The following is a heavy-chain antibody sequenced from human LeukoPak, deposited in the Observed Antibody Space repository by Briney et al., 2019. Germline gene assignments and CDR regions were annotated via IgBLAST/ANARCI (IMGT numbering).Heavy chain of an antibody. CDR2: INPNSGGT. CDR1: GYTFTGYY. V-gene: IGHV1-2*02. CDR3: ARDQWGGATSRVDY. D-gene: IGHD1-26*01. Sequence: ASVKVSCEASGYTFTGYYMHWVRQAPGQGLEWMGWINPNSGGTNYAQKFQGRVTMTRDTSISTAYMELSRLRSDDTAVYYCARDQWGGATSRVDYWGQGALVTVSS. J-gene: IGHJ4*02.